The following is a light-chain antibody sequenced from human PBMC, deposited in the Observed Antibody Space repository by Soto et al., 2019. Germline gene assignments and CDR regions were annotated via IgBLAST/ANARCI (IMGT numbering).Light chain of an antibody. V-gene: IGLV4-60*02. J-gene: IGLJ3*02. Sequence: QPVLTQSSSASASLGSSVKLTCTLSSGHSSYIIAWHQQQPGKAPRYLMKLEGSGSYNKGSGVPDRFSGSSSGADRYLTIYSLQFEDEAYYYCETLGSNTRVFGGGTKLTVL. CDR3: ETLGSNTRV. CDR1: SGHSSYI. CDR2: LEGSGSY.